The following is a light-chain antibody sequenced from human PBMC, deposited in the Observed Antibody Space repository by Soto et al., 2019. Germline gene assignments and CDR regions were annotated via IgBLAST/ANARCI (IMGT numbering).Light chain of an antibody. CDR2: DAS. V-gene: IGKV3-20*01. J-gene: IGKJ3*01. Sequence: EIVLTQSPVTLSLSPGERATLSCRASQTVSSSFLAWYQQQPGQTPRLLIYDASSRATGIPDRFSGSGSGTDFSLTISRLEPEDFAVYFCQQYGSSPFTFGPGIKVDIK. CDR1: QTVSSSF. CDR3: QQYGSSPFT.